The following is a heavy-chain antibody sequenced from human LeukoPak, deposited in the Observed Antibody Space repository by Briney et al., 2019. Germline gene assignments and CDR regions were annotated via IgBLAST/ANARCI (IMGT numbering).Heavy chain of an antibody. CDR2: IWYDASNK. CDR1: GFTFSSFG. V-gene: IGHV3-33*01. J-gene: IGHJ4*02. D-gene: IGHD6-13*01. CDR3: VRGVGVSRFNYLDS. Sequence: GGSLRLSCAASGFTFSSFGMHWVRQAQGKGLERVGVIWYDASNKYYADSVKGRFTISRDNSKNTLYLQMNSLRDDDTAVYYCVRGVGVSRFNYLDSWGQGTLVIVSS.